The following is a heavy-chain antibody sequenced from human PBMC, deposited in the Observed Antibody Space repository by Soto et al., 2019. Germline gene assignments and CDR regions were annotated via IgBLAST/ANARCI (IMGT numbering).Heavy chain of an antibody. V-gene: IGHV3-7*03. CDR1: GFTFSSDW. D-gene: IGHD5-18*01. CDR3: ARDIGGYSYGSNWFDP. J-gene: IGHJ5*02. Sequence: EVQLVESGGGLVQPGGSLRLSCAASGFTFSSDWMSWVRQAPGKGLEWVANIKQDGSEKYYVDSVKGRFTISRDNAKNSLYLQMNSLRAEDTAVYYCARDIGGYSYGSNWFDPWGQGTLVTVSS. CDR2: IKQDGSEK.